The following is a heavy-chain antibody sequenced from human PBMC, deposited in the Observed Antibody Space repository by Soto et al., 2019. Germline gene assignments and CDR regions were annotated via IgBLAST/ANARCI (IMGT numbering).Heavy chain of an antibody. CDR2: VNHSGSA. D-gene: IGHD3-3*01. Sequence: SETLSLIYAAYGGSFSDYSWNWNWIGQPPGKGLDWIGEVNHSGSASHNPSLKSRVSLSLDTAKYRFYIILSSETAEVTDVYYCVRGALICDLWSSRINVGMDVLGQRTTVTVS. J-gene: IGHJ6*02. CDR3: VRGALICDLWSSRINVGMDV. V-gene: IGHV4-34*01. CDR1: GGSFSDYSWN.